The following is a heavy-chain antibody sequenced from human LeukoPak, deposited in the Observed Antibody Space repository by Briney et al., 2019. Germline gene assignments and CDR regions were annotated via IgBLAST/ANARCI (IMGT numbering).Heavy chain of an antibody. D-gene: IGHD6-19*01. CDR1: GYTFTSYY. J-gene: IGHJ4*02. CDR3: ARAIAVADFDY. CDR2: INPSGGST. V-gene: IGHV1-46*01. Sequence: ASVKVSCKASGYTFTSYYMHWVRQAPGQGLERMGIINPSGGSTSYAQKFQGRVTMTRDTSTSTVYMELSSLRSEDTAVYYCARAIAVADFDYWGQGTLVTVSS.